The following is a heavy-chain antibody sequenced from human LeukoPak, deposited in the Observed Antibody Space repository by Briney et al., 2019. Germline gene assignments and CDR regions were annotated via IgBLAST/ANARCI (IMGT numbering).Heavy chain of an antibody. CDR3: ARGVPYYDFWSGYLRPGYYYGMDV. V-gene: IGHV4-31*03. D-gene: IGHD3-3*01. CDR2: IYYSGST. J-gene: IGHJ6*02. Sequence: SETLSLTCTVSGGSISSGGYYWSWIRQHPGKGLEWIGCIYYSGSTYYNPSLKSRVTISVDTSKNQFSLKLSSVTAADTAVYYCARGVPYYDFWSGYLRPGYYYGMDVWGQGPRSPSP. CDR1: GGSISSGGYY.